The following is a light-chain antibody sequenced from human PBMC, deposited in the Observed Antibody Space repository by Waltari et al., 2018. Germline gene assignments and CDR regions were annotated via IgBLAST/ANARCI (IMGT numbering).Light chain of an antibody. CDR3: AAWDDSLNGYV. Sequence: QSVLTQPPSASGTPGQRVTISCSGSSSNIGSNTVNWYQQLPGTAPKLLIYRNNQRPSVVPDRFSGSKSGTSASLAISGLQSEDEADYYCAAWDDSLNGYVFGTGTKVTVL. V-gene: IGLV1-44*01. CDR2: RNN. J-gene: IGLJ1*01. CDR1: SSNIGSNT.